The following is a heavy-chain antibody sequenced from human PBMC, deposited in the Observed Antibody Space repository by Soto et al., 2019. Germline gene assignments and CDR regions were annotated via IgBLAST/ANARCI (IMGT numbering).Heavy chain of an antibody. V-gene: IGHV1-2*02. CDR2: INPNSGGT. Sequence: ASVKVSCKASGYTFTGYYMHCVLQAPGQGLEGRGWINPNSGGTNYAQKFQGRVTMTRATSISTAYMELSRLRSDDTAVYYCARVANYGDYVRLGYWGKGTLVPVSS. J-gene: IGHJ4*02. D-gene: IGHD4-17*01. CDR1: GYTFTGYY. CDR3: ARVANYGDYVRLGY.